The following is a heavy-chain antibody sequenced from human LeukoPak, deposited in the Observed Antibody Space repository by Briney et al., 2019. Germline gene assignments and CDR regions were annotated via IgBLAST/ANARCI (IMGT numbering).Heavy chain of an antibody. V-gene: IGHV3-66*01. J-gene: IGHJ4*02. D-gene: IGHD3-16*01. CDR1: GFAVSSNY. Sequence: GGSLRLSCAASGFAVSSNYMSWVRQAPGKGLEWVSVLYRGGGTAYADSVKGRFTISRDNSKNTVYLQMNSLRAEDTAVYYCTRDVIYASEIYSYGDSWGQGTLVTVSS. CDR3: TRDVIYASEIYSYGDS. CDR2: LYRGGGT.